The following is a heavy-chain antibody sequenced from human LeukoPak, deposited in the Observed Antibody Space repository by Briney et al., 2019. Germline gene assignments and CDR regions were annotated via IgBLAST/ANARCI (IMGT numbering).Heavy chain of an antibody. J-gene: IGHJ5*02. CDR1: GYSFATYW. CDR3: ARSHSSTLTWFDP. V-gene: IGHV5-51*01. CDR2: IYPRDSDT. Sequence: GESLKISCKGFGYSFATYWIACVRQTPRKGLQWMVVIYPRDSDTKYNPSFQGQVSISADKSISTAYLQWSSLQASDTAIYYCARSHSSTLTWFDPWGQGTLVTVSS.